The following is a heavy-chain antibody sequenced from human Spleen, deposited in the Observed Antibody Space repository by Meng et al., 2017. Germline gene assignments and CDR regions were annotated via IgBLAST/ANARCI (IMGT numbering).Heavy chain of an antibody. D-gene: IGHD6-19*01. J-gene: IGHJ4*02. CDR3: AKSHSSGWYYFDY. V-gene: IGHV3-9*03. CDR2: ISWSSGSR. Sequence: SLKISCAASGFTFDDYAMHWVRQAPGKGLEWVSGISWSSGSRGYADSVKGRFTISRDNAKNSLYLQMNSLRAEDMALYYCAKSHSSGWYYFDYWGQGTLVTVSS. CDR1: GFTFDDYA.